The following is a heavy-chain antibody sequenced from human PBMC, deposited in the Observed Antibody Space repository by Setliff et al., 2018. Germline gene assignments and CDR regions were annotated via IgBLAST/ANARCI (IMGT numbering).Heavy chain of an antibody. Sequence: SVKVSCKASGGTFSSYAISWARQAPGQGLEWMGRIIPIFGTANYAQKFQGRVTITADKSTSTAYMELSSLRSEDTAVYYCASAGYCSSTSCRSYDYWGQGTLVTVSS. CDR1: GGTFSSYA. CDR2: IIPIFGTA. D-gene: IGHD2-2*01. V-gene: IGHV1-69*06. CDR3: ASAGYCSSTSCRSYDY. J-gene: IGHJ4*02.